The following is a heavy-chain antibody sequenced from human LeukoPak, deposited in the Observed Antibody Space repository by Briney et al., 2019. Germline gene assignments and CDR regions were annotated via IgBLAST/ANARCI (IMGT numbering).Heavy chain of an antibody. CDR1: GGSFSGYY. CDR2: INHSGST. Sequence: SETLSLTCAVYGGSFSGYYWSWIRQPPGKGLEWIGEINHSGSTNYNPSLKSRVTISVDTSKNQFSLKLSSVTAADTAVYYCARRPLLGYGYFDYWGQGTLVTVSP. J-gene: IGHJ4*02. D-gene: IGHD2-15*01. V-gene: IGHV4-34*01. CDR3: ARRPLLGYGYFDY.